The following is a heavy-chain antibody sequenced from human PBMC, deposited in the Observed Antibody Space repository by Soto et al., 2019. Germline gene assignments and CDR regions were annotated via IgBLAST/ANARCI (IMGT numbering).Heavy chain of an antibody. Sequence: SGGSLRLSCAAPGCTVSWNDMSWVRQAPGQGLEWGAVIYIGGDTYYADRVKGRFSISRDNSKNTLYLQMNSLRAEDTAVYYCARLYYNYMDVWGKGTTVTVSS. CDR3: ARLYYNYMDV. J-gene: IGHJ6*03. CDR1: GCTVSWND. V-gene: IGHV3-66*04. CDR2: IYIGGDT.